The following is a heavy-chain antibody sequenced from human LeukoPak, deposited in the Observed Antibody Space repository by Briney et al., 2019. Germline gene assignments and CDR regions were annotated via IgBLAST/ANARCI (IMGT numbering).Heavy chain of an antibody. CDR1: GYTFTSYG. CDR3: ARDRVYCSGGSCLNWFDP. Sequence: ASVKVSCKASGYTFTSYGLSWVRQAPGQGLEWMGWISAYNGNTNYAQKLQGRVTMTTDTSTSTAYMELRSLRSDDTAVYYCARDRVYCSGGSCLNWFDPWGQGTLVTVSS. D-gene: IGHD2-15*01. J-gene: IGHJ5*02. CDR2: ISAYNGNT. V-gene: IGHV1-18*04.